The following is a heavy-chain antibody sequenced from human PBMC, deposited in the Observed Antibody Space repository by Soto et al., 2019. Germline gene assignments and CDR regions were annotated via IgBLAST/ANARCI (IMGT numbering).Heavy chain of an antibody. V-gene: IGHV1-46*01. CDR1: GYTFTSYY. CDR2: INPSGGST. D-gene: IGHD3-22*01. Sequence: ASVKVSFKASGYTFTSYYMHWVRQAPGQGLEWMGIINPSGGSTSYAQKFQGRVTMTRDTSTSTVYMELSSLRSEDTAVYYCARAYYDSSGYYYVLGYWGQGTLVTVSS. CDR3: ARAYYDSSGYYYVLGY. J-gene: IGHJ4*02.